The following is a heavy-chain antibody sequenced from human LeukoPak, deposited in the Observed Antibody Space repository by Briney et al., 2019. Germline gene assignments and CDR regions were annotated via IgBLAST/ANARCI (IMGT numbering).Heavy chain of an antibody. V-gene: IGHV3-7*01. CDR3: ARDPTYGQQGSY. CDR1: GFTFRSYW. J-gene: IGHJ4*02. CDR2: IKQDGSEK. Sequence: PGGSLRLSCAASGFTFRSYWMSWVRQAPGKGLEWVANIKQDGSEKYYVDSVKGRFAISRDNAENSLYLQMNSLRAEDTAGYYCARDPTYGQQGSYWGQGTLVTVSS. D-gene: IGHD1-1*01.